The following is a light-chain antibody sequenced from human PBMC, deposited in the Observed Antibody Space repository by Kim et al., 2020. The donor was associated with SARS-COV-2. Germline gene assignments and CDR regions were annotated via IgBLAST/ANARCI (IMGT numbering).Light chain of an antibody. J-gene: IGLJ2*01. CDR1: SSNIGSNT. V-gene: IGLV1-44*01. CDR3: ATWDDSLNAVL. CDR2: GND. Sequence: QSVLTQPPSASGTPGQWITISCSGRSSNIGSNTVNWFQQLPGTAPKLLIYGNDQRPSGVPDRFSGSKSGTSASLAIGGLQSDDEADYYCATWDDSLNAVLFGGGTQLTVL.